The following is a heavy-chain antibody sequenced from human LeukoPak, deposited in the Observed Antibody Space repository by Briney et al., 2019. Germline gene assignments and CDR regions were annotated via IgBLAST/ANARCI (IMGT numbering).Heavy chain of an antibody. Sequence: ASVKVSCKASGYTFTSYGISWVRQAPGQGLEWMGWISAYNGNTNYAQKLQGRVTMTTDTSTSTAYMGLRSLRSDDTAVYYCARDLPLVRGVTPDAIDPWGQGTLVTVSS. D-gene: IGHD3-10*01. V-gene: IGHV1-18*01. CDR1: GYTFTSYG. CDR2: ISAYNGNT. J-gene: IGHJ5*02. CDR3: ARDLPLVRGVTPDAIDP.